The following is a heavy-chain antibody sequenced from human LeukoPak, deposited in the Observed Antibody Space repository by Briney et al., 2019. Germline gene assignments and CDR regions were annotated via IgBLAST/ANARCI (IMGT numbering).Heavy chain of an antibody. Sequence: GGSLRLSCAASGFTFSSYAMSWVRQAPGKGLEWVSAISGSGGSTYYADSVKGRFTISRDNSKNTLYLQMNSLRAEDTAVYYCAKSDSPYSSSWCPWGYWGQGTLVTVSS. CDR1: GFTFSSYA. D-gene: IGHD6-13*01. J-gene: IGHJ4*02. CDR2: ISGSGGST. CDR3: AKSDSPYSSSWCPWGY. V-gene: IGHV3-23*01.